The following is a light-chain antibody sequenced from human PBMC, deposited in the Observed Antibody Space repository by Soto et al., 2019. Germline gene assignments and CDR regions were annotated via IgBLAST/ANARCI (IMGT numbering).Light chain of an antibody. CDR1: QNVNNNF. Sequence: PGGRATLSCRASQNVNNNFVAWYQQKPGQAPSLLIYGVSDRATGVPDRFSGSGSGTDFTLTISRLEPEDFAVYYCQQHGASITFGGGTRVENK. V-gene: IGKV3-20*01. J-gene: IGKJ4*01. CDR2: GVS. CDR3: QQHGASIT.